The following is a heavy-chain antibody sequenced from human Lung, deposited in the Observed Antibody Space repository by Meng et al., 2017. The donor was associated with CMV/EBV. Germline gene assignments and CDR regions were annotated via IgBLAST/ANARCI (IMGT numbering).Heavy chain of an antibody. Sequence: SRAASGFTFSTYWTHWVRQVPGKGLVWVTRINSDGSGTTYADSVKGRFTISRDNAKNTLYLHMSSLRAEDTAMYYCVRGHSSGWYKFDSWGQGTLVTVSS. CDR2: INSDGSGT. D-gene: IGHD6-19*01. CDR3: VRGHSSGWYKFDS. CDR1: GFTFSTYW. J-gene: IGHJ4*02. V-gene: IGHV3-74*01.